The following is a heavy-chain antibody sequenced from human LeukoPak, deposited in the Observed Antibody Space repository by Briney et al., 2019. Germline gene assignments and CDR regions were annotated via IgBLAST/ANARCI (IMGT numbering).Heavy chain of an antibody. J-gene: IGHJ4*02. D-gene: IGHD6-6*01. Sequence: GGSLRLSCAASGFSFSSYSMNWVRQAPGKGLEWVSYISSSRNTIYYADSVKGRFTISRDNAKNSLYLQMNSLRDEDTAVYYCAREYSSSSGSVSDYWGQGTLVIVSS. CDR3: AREYSSSSGSVSDY. V-gene: IGHV3-48*02. CDR1: GFSFSSYS. CDR2: ISSSRNTI.